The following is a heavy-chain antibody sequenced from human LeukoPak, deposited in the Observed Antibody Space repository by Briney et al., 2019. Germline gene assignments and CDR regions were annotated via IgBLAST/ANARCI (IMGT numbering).Heavy chain of an antibody. CDR1: GGSISSGDFY. CDR3: ANTDYGDYVLMG. CDR2: IYYSGTT. V-gene: IGHV4-31*03. J-gene: IGHJ4*02. D-gene: IGHD4-17*01. Sequence: PSQTLSLTCTVSGGSISSGDFYWSWIRQHPGKGLEWIGYIYYSGTTYYSPSLKSRVTISLDTTKNQFSLKLSSVTAADTAVYYCANTDYGDYVLMGWGQGTLVTVSS.